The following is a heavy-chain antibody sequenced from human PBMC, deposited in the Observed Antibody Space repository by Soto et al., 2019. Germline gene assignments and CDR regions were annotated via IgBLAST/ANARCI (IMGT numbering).Heavy chain of an antibody. Sequence: ESLSLTCAVSGSSLSPYYWGWVRQPPGKGLEWLGSIFHSGNVHYNPSLKSRVILSIDTSKSQFSLNLTAAIAADTAVYYCTRQDDGMDVWCQGTTVTVSS. V-gene: IGHV4-38-2*01. CDR2: IFHSGNV. CDR1: GSSLSPYY. CDR3: TRQDDGMDV. J-gene: IGHJ6*02.